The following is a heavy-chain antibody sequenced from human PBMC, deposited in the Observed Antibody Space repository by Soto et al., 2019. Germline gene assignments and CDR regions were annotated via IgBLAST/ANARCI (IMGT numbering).Heavy chain of an antibody. CDR3: ARGVTVTGDLYYFDY. V-gene: IGHV4-31*03. CDR1: GGSISSGGYY. D-gene: IGHD4-17*01. Sequence: QVQLQESGPGLVKPSQTLSLTCTVSGGSISSGGYYWRWIRQHPGKGLEWIGYIYYSGSTYYNPSLKSRVTISVDTSKNQFSLKLSSVTAADTAVYYCARGVTVTGDLYYFDYWGQGTLVTVSS. CDR2: IYYSGST. J-gene: IGHJ4*02.